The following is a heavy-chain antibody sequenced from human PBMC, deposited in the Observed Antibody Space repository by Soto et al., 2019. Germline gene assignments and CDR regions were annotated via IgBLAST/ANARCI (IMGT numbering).Heavy chain of an antibody. D-gene: IGHD1-26*01. Sequence: PPETLSLTCTVSGGSINTDYWSWIPQPPGRGLEWIGYLSYTGNTKYSPSLTSRVTMSADKSKNQFSPRLNSVTDADTAVYYCARERFRGRGATYSDYWGQGTLVTVSS. V-gene: IGHV4-59*01. CDR2: LSYTGNT. CDR3: ARERFRGRGATYSDY. CDR1: GGSINTDY. J-gene: IGHJ4*02.